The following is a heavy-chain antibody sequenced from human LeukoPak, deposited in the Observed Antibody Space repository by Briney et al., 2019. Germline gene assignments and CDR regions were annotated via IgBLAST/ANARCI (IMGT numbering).Heavy chain of an antibody. CDR1: GFTLSTYW. CDR2: IEEDGSER. V-gene: IGHV3-7*03. Sequence: GGSLRLSCAVSGFTLSTYWMGWVRQAPGRGLEWVANIEEDGSERYYVDSVRGRFTISRDNAKNTLYLQMNSLRAEDTAVYYCARDQKYHYDIWGQGTMVTVSS. CDR3: ARDQKYHYDI. J-gene: IGHJ3*02. D-gene: IGHD2-2*01.